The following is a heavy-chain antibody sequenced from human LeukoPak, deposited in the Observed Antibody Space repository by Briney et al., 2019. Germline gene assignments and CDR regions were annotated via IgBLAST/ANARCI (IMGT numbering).Heavy chain of an antibody. CDR3: AKLAYPEDYYFDY. CDR2: ISGSCGST. CDR1: GFTFSSYA. D-gene: IGHD2-2*02. J-gene: IGHJ4*02. Sequence: GGSLRLSCAASGFTFSSYAMSWVRQAPWKGLECVSAISGSCGSTYYADSVKGRFTISRDNSKNTLYLQMNSLRAEDTAVYYCAKLAYPEDYYFDYWGQGTLVTVSS. V-gene: IGHV3-23*01.